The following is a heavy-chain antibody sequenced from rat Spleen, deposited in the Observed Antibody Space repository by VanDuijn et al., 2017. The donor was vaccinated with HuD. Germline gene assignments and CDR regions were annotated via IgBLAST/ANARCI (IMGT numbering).Heavy chain of an antibody. V-gene: IGHV5-7*01. CDR2: ISYDGSST. CDR3: ARHGWGYGVMDA. Sequence: EVQLVESDGGFVQPGRSLKLSCAASGCTLSDYYMGWVRQAPTKGLEWVATISYDGSSTYYRDSVKGRFTISRDNAKSTLYLQMDSLTSEDTATYYCARHGWGYGVMDAWGQGVMVTVSS. D-gene: IGHD4-4*01. CDR1: GCTLSDYY. J-gene: IGHJ2*01.